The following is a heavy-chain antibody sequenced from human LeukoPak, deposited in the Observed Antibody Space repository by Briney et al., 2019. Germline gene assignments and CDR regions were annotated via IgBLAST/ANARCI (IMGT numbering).Heavy chain of an antibody. CDR2: IYYSGST. D-gene: IGHD3-22*01. V-gene: IGHV4-59*01. CDR3: ARESDSSAYYQISNYFDP. J-gene: IGHJ5*02. Sequence: SETLSLTCTVSSGSISRYSSSWIRPPPEEGLEWVGYIYYSGSTNYNPSPKSRVTIPVDTFKNQFPLRLSSVTAADTAVYYRARESDSSAYYQISNYFDPWGQGALGTVSS. CDR1: SGSISRYS.